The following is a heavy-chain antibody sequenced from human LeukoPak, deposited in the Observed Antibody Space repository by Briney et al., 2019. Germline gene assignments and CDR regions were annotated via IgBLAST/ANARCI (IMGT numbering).Heavy chain of an antibody. CDR3: ARDSVNYYGSGSYYNVGIDY. V-gene: IGHV1-69*04. CDR1: GGTFSSYA. J-gene: IGHJ4*02. Sequence: SVKVTCKASGGTFSSYAISWVRQAPGQGLEWMGRIIPIFGIANYAQKFQGRVTITADKSTSTAYMELSSLRSEDTAVYYCARDSVNYYGSGSYYNVGIDYWGQGTLVTVSS. CDR2: IIPIFGIA. D-gene: IGHD3-10*01.